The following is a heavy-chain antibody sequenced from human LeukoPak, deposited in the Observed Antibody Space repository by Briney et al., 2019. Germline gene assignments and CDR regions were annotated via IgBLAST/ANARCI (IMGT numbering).Heavy chain of an antibody. J-gene: IGHJ6*02. CDR2: ISGSGGST. V-gene: IGHV3-23*01. Sequence: PGGSLRLSCAASGFTFSTYAMSWVRQAAGKGLEWVSLISGSGGSTYYADSVKGRFTISRDKSKNTLYLQMNSLRAEDTAVYYCARETEIAAAGPVGMDVWGQGTTVTVSS. D-gene: IGHD6-13*01. CDR1: GFTFSTYA. CDR3: ARETEIAAAGPVGMDV.